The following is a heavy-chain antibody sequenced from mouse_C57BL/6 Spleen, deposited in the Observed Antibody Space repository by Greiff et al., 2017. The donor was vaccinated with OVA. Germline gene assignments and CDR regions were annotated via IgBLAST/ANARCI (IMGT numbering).Heavy chain of an antibody. CDR2: ISSGSSTI. Sequence: EVKLMESGGGLVKPGGSLKLSCAASGFTFSDYGMHWVRQAPEKGLEWVAYISSGSSTIYYADTVKGRFTISRDNAKNTLFLQMTSLRSEDTAMYYCARGVVATGNFDYWGQGTTLTVSS. CDR3: ARGVVATGNFDY. CDR1: GFTFSDYG. J-gene: IGHJ2*01. V-gene: IGHV5-17*01. D-gene: IGHD1-1*01.